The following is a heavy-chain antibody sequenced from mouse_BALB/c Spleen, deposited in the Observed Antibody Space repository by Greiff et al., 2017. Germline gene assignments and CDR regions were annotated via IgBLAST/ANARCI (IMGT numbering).Heavy chain of an antibody. CDR3: ASVIITTVVDYFDY. J-gene: IGHJ2*01. Sequence: EVQLQQSGPELVKPGASVKMSCKASGYTFTSYVMHWVKQKPGQGLEWIGYINPYNDGTKYNEKFKGKATLTSDKSSSTAYMELSSLTSEDSAVYYCASVIITTVVDYFDYWGQGTTLTVSS. CDR1: GYTFTSYV. V-gene: IGHV1-14*01. D-gene: IGHD1-1*01. CDR2: INPYNDGT.